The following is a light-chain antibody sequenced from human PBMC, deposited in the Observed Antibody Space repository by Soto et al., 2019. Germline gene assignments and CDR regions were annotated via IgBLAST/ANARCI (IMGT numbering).Light chain of an antibody. Sequence: QSALTQPPSVSGSPGQSVTISCTGTSSDVGTYDRVSWYQQPPGTAPKLMIYEVSNRPSGVPDRFSGSKSGNTASLTISGLQAEYEAAYYCSLYTSTITPAVVFGGGTKVTVL. J-gene: IGLJ2*01. CDR3: SLYTSTITPAVV. CDR1: SSDVGTYDR. V-gene: IGLV2-18*01. CDR2: EVS.